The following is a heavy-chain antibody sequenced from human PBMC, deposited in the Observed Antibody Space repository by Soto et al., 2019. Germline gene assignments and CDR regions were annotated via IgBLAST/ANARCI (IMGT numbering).Heavy chain of an antibody. J-gene: IGHJ4*02. V-gene: IGHV3-23*01. CDR1: GFTFSSYA. D-gene: IGHD3-9*01. Sequence: EVQLLESGGGLVQPGGSLRLSCAASGFTFSSYAMSWVRQAPGKGLEWVSAISGSGGSTYYADSVKGRFTISRDNSKNTLYLQMNSLRAEDTAVYYCAKDLVRDYDILTGYYLGSSNLVYWGQGTLVTVSS. CDR2: ISGSGGST. CDR3: AKDLVRDYDILTGYYLGSSNLVY.